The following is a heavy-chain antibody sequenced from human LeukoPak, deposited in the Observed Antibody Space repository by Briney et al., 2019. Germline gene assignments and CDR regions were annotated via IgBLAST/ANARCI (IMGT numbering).Heavy chain of an antibody. CDR2: IIPIFGTA. D-gene: IGHD3-10*01. Sequence: SVKVSCKASGGTFSSYAISWVRQAPGQGLEWMGGIIPIFGTANYAQKFQGRVTITADESTSTAYMELGSLRSEDTAVYYCARGGDSSGSYSLNWFDPWGQGTLVTVSS. CDR1: GGTFSSYA. CDR3: ARGGDSSGSYSLNWFDP. V-gene: IGHV1-69*01. J-gene: IGHJ5*02.